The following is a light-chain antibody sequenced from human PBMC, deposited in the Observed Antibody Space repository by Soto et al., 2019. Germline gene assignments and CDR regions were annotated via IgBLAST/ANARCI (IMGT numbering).Light chain of an antibody. Sequence: EIALTQSPCTLSVYFGQRDTRAYKASQSVSSSYLAWYQQKPGQAPRLLMYGASSRATGIPDRFSGSGSGTDLTLTISRLETEDFAVYYCQQYGTFPLTFGGGTKVDIK. CDR1: QSVSSSY. J-gene: IGKJ4*01. CDR2: GAS. V-gene: IGKV3-20*01. CDR3: QQYGTFPLT.